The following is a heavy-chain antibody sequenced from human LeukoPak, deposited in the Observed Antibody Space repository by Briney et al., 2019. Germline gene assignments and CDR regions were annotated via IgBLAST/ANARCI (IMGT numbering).Heavy chain of an antibody. CDR1: GYSISSGYY. J-gene: IGHJ6*03. CDR2: IYHSGST. D-gene: IGHD1-26*01. V-gene: IGHV4-38-2*02. CDR3: ARDTSTVGPYYYYMDV. Sequence: PSETLSLTCTVSGYSISSGYYWGWIRQPPGKGLEWIGSIYHSGSTNYNPSLKSRVTISVDKSKNQFSLKLSSVTAADTAVYYCARDTSTVGPYYYYMDVWGKGTTITVSS.